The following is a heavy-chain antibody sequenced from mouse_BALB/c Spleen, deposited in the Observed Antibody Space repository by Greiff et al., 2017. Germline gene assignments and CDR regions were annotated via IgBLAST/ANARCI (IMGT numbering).Heavy chain of an antibody. CDR2: INPSTGYT. Sequence: QVQLQQPGAELVKPGASVKLSCKASGYTFTSYWMHWVKQRPGQGLEWIGYINPSTGYTEYNQKFKDKATLTADKSSSTAYMQLSSLTSEDSAVYYCARKLRPSMDYWGQGTSVTVSS. V-gene: IGHV1-7*01. CDR1: GYTFTSYW. J-gene: IGHJ4*01. D-gene: IGHD1-2*01. CDR3: ARKLRPSMDY.